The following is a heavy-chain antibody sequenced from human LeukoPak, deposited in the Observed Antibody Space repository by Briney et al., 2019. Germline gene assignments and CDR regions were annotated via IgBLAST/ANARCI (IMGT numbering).Heavy chain of an antibody. D-gene: IGHD3-10*01. CDR3: ARERFHGSGAPKYDC. Sequence: GGSLRLSCAASGFTFSSYAMHWVRQAPGKGLEYVSAISSNGGSTYYANSVKGRFTISRDNSKNTLYLQMGSLRAEDMAVYYCARERFHGSGAPKYDCWGQGTLVTVSS. CDR1: GFTFSSYA. CDR2: ISSNGGST. V-gene: IGHV3-64*01. J-gene: IGHJ4*02.